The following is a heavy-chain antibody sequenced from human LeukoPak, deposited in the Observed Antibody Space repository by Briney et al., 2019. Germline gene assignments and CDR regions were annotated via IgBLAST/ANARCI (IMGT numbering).Heavy chain of an antibody. CDR1: GGTFSSYA. D-gene: IGHD2-2*01. V-gene: IGHV1-69*05. J-gene: IGHJ4*02. CDR3: ARDPGALGYCSSTSCPRFGY. CDR2: IIPIFGTA. Sequence: SVKVSCKASGGTFSSYAISWVRQAPGQGLEWMGGIIPIFGTANYAQKFQGRVTITTDESTSTTYMELSSLRSEDTAVYYCARDPGALGYCSSTSCPRFGYWGQGTLVTVSS.